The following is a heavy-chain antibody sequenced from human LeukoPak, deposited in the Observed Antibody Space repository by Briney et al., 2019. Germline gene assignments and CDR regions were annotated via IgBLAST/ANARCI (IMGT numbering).Heavy chain of an antibody. V-gene: IGHV1-2*02. J-gene: IGHJ5*02. D-gene: IGHD5-12*01. Sequence: ASVKVSCKASGYTFTGYYMHWVRQAPGQGLEWMGWINPNSGGTNYAQKFQCRVTMTRDTSISTAYTELSRLRSDDTAVYYCARDQYSGYDYWFDPWGQGTLVTVSS. CDR2: INPNSGGT. CDR1: GYTFTGYY. CDR3: ARDQYSGYDYWFDP.